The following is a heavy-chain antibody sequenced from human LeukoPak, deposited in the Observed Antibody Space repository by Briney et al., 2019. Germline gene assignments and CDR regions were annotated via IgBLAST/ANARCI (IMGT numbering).Heavy chain of an antibody. CDR3: AREGSAYGMDV. J-gene: IGHJ6*02. CDR1: GGSISNYY. CDR2: IYYSGST. V-gene: IGHV4-59*01. D-gene: IGHD2-15*01. Sequence: PSETLSLTCTVSGGSISNYYWSWIRQPPGKGLEWIGYIYYSGSTNYNPSLRSRVTISVDTSKNQFSLKLSSVTAADTAVYYCAREGSAYGMDVWGQGTTVTVSS.